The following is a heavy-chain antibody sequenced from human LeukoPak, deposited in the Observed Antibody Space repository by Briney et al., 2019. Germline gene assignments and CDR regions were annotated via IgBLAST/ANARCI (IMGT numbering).Heavy chain of an antibody. CDR2: IIPIFGTA. V-gene: IGHV1-69*13. CDR1: GGTFSSYA. D-gene: IGHD6-19*01. Sequence: ASVKVSCKASGGTFSSYAISWVRQAPGQGLEWMGGIIPIFGTANYAQKFQGRVTITADESTSTAYMELSSLRSEDTAVYYCARGGSSGRPWFDPWGQGTLVTVSS. J-gene: IGHJ5*02. CDR3: ARGGSSGRPWFDP.